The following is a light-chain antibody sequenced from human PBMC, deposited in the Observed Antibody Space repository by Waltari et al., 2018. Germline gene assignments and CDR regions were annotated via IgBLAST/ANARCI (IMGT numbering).Light chain of an antibody. CDR3: QSYNSTGWV. Sequence: FMLTQPHSVSESPGKRVTISCTRSRGSIVSNYVQWYQQRPGSAPTTIIYENNRRPSGVPARFSVSIDSSSNSASLVISGVKTEYEADYYCQSYNSTGWVFGGGTKLTVL. CDR1: RGSIVSNY. J-gene: IGLJ3*02. V-gene: IGLV6-57*03. CDR2: ENN.